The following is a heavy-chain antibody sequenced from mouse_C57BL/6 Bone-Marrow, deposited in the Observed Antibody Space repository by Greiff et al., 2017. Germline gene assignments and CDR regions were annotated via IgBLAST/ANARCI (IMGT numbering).Heavy chain of an antibody. CDR2: IYPGSGST. V-gene: IGHV1-55*01. CDR3: ARLYDGYYPFAY. D-gene: IGHD2-3*01. CDR1: GYTFTSSW. J-gene: IGHJ3*01. Sequence: QVQLQQPGAELVKPGASVKMSCKASGYTFTSSWITWVKQRPGQGLEWIGDIYPGSGSTNYNEKFKSKATLTVDTSSSTAYMQLSSLTSEDSAVYYCARLYDGYYPFAYWGQGTLVTVSA.